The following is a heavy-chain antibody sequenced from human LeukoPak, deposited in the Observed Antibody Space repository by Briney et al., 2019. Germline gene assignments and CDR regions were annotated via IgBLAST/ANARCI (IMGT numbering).Heavy chain of an antibody. V-gene: IGHV3-33*01. J-gene: IGHJ4*02. Sequence: GGSLRLSCAASGFTFSSYGMHWVRQAPGKGLEWVAVIWYDGSNKYYADSVKGRFTISRDNSKNTVYLQMNSLRAEDTAVYYCARAGGDYYDSSGYYLGYYFDYWGQGTLVTVSS. CDR2: IWYDGSNK. CDR1: GFTFSSYG. D-gene: IGHD3-22*01. CDR3: ARAGGDYYDSSGYYLGYYFDY.